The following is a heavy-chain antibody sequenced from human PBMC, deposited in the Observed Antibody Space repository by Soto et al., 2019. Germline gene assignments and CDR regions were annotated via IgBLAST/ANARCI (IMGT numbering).Heavy chain of an antibody. Sequence: QVQLVESGGGVVQPGRSLRLSCAASGFTFSSYAMHWVRQAPGKGLEWVAVISYDGSNKYYADSVKGRFTISRDNSKNTLYLQMKSLRTEDTAVYYCAREWVTSRQDPHGLDVWGQGTTVTVS. J-gene: IGHJ6*02. D-gene: IGHD4-4*01. CDR1: GFTFSSYA. V-gene: IGHV3-30-3*01. CDR2: ISYDGSNK. CDR3: AREWVTSRQDPHGLDV.